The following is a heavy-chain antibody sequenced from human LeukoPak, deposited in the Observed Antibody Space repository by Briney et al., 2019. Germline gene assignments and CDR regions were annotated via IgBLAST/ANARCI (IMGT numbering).Heavy chain of an antibody. CDR1: GGSISSYY. CDR3: ARGQDIVVVPATISDGDAFDI. Sequence: SETLSLTCTVSGGSISSYYWSWIRQPAGRGLEWIGRIYTSGSTNYNPSLKSRVTMSVDTSRNQFSLKLSSVTAADTAVYYCARGQDIVVVPATISDGDAFDIWGQGTMVTVSS. V-gene: IGHV4-4*07. J-gene: IGHJ3*02. CDR2: IYTSGST. D-gene: IGHD2-2*01.